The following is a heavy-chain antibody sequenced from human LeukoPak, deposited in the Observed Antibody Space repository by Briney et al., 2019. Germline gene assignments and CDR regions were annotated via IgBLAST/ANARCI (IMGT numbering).Heavy chain of an antibody. D-gene: IGHD6-19*01. CDR3: ARDPSSGWYLKGWFDP. CDR2: ISYDGSNK. Sequence: SGGSLRLSCAASGFTFSSYAMHWVRQAPGEGLEWVAVISYDGSNKYYADSVKGRFTISRDNAKNSLYLQMNSLRAEDTAVYYCARDPSSGWYLKGWFDPWGQGTLVTVSS. CDR1: GFTFSSYA. J-gene: IGHJ5*02. V-gene: IGHV3-30*04.